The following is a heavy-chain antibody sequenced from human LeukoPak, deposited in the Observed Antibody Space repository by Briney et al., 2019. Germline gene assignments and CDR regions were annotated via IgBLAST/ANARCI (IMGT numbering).Heavy chain of an antibody. J-gene: IGHJ3*02. CDR2: IYHSGST. CDR1: GGSISSYY. D-gene: IGHD2-21*01. CDR3: ATSPLAYCGGDCYNLAAFDI. Sequence: SETLSLTCTVSGGSISSYYWSWIRQPPGKGLEWIGYIYHSGSTNYNPSLKSRVTISVDTSKNQFSLKLSSVTAADTAVYYCATSPLAYCGGDCYNLAAFDIWGQGTMVTVSS. V-gene: IGHV4-59*01.